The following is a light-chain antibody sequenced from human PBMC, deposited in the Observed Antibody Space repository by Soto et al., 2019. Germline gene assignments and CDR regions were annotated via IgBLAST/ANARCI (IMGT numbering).Light chain of an antibody. V-gene: IGKV4-1*01. J-gene: IGKJ1*01. Sequence: DIVMTQSPDSLAVSLGERATINCKSSQTALSSSNNKNYIAWYQQKPGQPPKLLIYWASTRESGVPDRFSGSGSGTDFTLTISSLQAEDVAVYYCQQYFTTPSWTFGQGTTVEIK. CDR2: WAS. CDR3: QQYFTTPSWT. CDR1: QTALSSSNNKNY.